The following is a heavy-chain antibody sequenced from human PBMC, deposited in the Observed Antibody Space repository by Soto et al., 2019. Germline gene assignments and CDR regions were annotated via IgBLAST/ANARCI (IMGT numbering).Heavy chain of an antibody. CDR3: ARHDWFDP. V-gene: IGHV3-53*01. Sequence: EVQLVESGGGLIQPGGSLRLSCAVSGFTVSSHYMSWVRQAPGKGLEWVSVVYSGGSTYYADSVKGRFTISRDNSKNTLYLQMNSRRVEDTAVYYCARHDWFDPWGQGTLVTVSS. CDR1: GFTVSSHY. J-gene: IGHJ5*02. CDR2: VYSGGST.